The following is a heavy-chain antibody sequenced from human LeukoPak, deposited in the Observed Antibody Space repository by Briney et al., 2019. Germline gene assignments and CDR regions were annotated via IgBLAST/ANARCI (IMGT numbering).Heavy chain of an antibody. CDR1: GFTFSSYA. J-gene: IGHJ4*02. V-gene: IGHV3-30*04. D-gene: IGHD6-19*01. CDR2: ISYDGSNK. CDR3: ARVRERSSGGYYLYYFDY. Sequence: GGSLRLSCAASGFTFSSYAMHWVRQAPGKGLEWVAVISYDGSNKYYADSVKGRFTISRDNSKNTLYLQMNSLRAEDTAVYYCARVRERSSGGYYLYYFDYWGQGTLVSVSS.